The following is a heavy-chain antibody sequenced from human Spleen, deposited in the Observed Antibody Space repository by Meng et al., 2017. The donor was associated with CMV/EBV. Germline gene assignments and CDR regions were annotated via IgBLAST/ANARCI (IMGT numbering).Heavy chain of an antibody. J-gene: IGHJ4*02. Sequence: QLVKSGSGVKKPGDSVRDSCRPSGDTVTSYASNWLRQAPGQGPDLMGLIDPNTRNSTYDQGFTGRFVFSMDTSVSTAYLQINSLGADDTSIYYCARDSPLDGYSHLDYWGQGTLVTVSS. CDR3: ARDSPLDGYSHLDY. D-gene: IGHD5-24*01. CDR2: IDPNTRNS. CDR1: GDTVTSYA. V-gene: IGHV7-4-1*02.